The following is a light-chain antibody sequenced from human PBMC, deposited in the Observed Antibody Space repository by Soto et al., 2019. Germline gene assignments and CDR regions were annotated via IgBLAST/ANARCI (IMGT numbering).Light chain of an antibody. CDR3: QQYGSSPRT. CDR2: GAS. J-gene: IGKJ1*01. CDR1: QTVSSSY. V-gene: IGKV3-20*01. Sequence: DIVFTQSPGTLSLSPGERATLSCRASQTVSSSYLAWYQQKLGQAPRLLIYGASNRATGIPDRFSGSGSGTDFTLTISRLEPEDFAVYYCQQYGSSPRTFGQGTKVDIK.